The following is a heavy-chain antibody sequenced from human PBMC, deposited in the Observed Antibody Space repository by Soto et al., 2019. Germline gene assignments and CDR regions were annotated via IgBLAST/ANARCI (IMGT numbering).Heavy chain of an antibody. V-gene: IGHV3-74*01. Sequence: GGSLRLSCTASEFPFSSYWIHWVRQARGKGLVWVSRINEDGSHILYAGSVKGRFTSSRDNAKNTLFLQMSSRRAEDTAIYYCSRGSSGWSGIDYWGPGTLVTVSS. CDR2: INEDGSHI. D-gene: IGHD6-19*01. CDR3: SRGSSGWSGIDY. J-gene: IGHJ4*02. CDR1: EFPFSSYW.